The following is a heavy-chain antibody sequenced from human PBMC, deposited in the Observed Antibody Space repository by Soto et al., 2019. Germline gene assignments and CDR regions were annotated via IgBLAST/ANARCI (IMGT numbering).Heavy chain of an antibody. CDR1: GGSISSYY. J-gene: IGHJ6*02. CDR2: IYTSGST. V-gene: IGHV4-4*07. D-gene: IGHD5-18*01. CDR3: ARDPHSNGLVDYYYYRMDV. Sequence: SETLSLTCTVSGGSISSYYWSWIRQPAGKGVEWIGRIYTSGSTNYNPSPKSRVTMSENTSKNQYALLLSSVTAADTAVYYCARDPHSNGLVDYYYYRMDVWRQGTTVTVTS.